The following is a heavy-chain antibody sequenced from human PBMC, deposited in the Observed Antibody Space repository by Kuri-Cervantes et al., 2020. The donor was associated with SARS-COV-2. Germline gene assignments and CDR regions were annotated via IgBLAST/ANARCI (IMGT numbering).Heavy chain of an antibody. CDR2: ISSDGKNK. D-gene: IGHD6-6*01. J-gene: IGHJ6*02. V-gene: IGHV3-30*18. Sequence: GGSLRLSCVASGFNFSTTDMHWVRQAPGKGLEWVTFISSDGKNKRCMASGKGRFTISRDNSQNTLYLQVNSLRAEDTAVYYCAKSGYSSSSYYYYYGMDVWGQGTTVTVSS. CDR3: AKSGYSSSSYYYYYGMDV. CDR1: GFNFSTTD.